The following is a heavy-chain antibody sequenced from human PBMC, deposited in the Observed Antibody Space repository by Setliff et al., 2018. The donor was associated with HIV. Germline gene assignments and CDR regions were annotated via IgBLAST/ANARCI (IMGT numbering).Heavy chain of an antibody. Sequence: SETLSLTCTVSGGSITNYYWSWIRQPPGKGLEWIGYIYYSGSTNYDPSLKSRVTISLDTSKDQFSLKLSSVTAADTAVYYCARAVGSLGSSMGIDSWGQGTLVTVSS. D-gene: IGHD3-16*01. CDR1: GGSITNYY. V-gene: IGHV4-59*01. CDR2: IYYSGST. CDR3: ARAVGSLGSSMGIDS. J-gene: IGHJ4*02.